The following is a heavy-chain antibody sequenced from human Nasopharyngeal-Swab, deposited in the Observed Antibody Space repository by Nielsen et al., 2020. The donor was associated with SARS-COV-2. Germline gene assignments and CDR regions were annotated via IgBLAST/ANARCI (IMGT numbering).Heavy chain of an antibody. V-gene: IGHV1-46*01. Sequence: ASVKVSCKASGYTFTSYAMNWVRQAPGQGLEWMGMINPSGSNTGYAQKFRDRVTVTRDTSTSTVYMELRSLTSEDTAAYYCARGYNYACLYWGQGTLVTVSS. J-gene: IGHJ4*02. D-gene: IGHD5-18*01. CDR2: INPSGSNT. CDR3: ARGYNYACLY. CDR1: GYTFTSYA.